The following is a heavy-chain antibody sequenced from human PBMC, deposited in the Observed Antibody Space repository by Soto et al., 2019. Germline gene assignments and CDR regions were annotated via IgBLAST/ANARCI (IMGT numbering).Heavy chain of an antibody. CDR2: IRSKANSYAT. CDR3: TRPPSSSSSSPTP. Sequence: EVQLVESGGGLVKPGGSLNLSCAASGLPFSGSAMHWVRQPSGKGLEGVGRIRSKANSYATAYAASVKGRFTISRDDSKNTAYLQMNSLKTEDTAVYYCTRPPSSSSSSPTPWGQGTLVTVSS. V-gene: IGHV3-73*02. D-gene: IGHD6-13*01. J-gene: IGHJ5*02. CDR1: GLPFSGSA.